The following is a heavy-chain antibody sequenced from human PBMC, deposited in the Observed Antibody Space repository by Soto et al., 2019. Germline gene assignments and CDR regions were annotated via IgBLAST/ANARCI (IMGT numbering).Heavy chain of an antibody. V-gene: IGHV3-74*01. CDR3: VGALYSSANDAFDM. J-gene: IGHJ3*02. Sequence: SLRLSCAASTFTFSSFWMHWVRQAPGKGLVWVSRINSDGSSTSYADSVKGRFTISRDNAKNTLYLQMNSLRAEDAAVYYCVGALYSSANDAFDMWGQGTMVTVSS. CDR1: TFTFSSFW. D-gene: IGHD6-19*01. CDR2: INSDGSST.